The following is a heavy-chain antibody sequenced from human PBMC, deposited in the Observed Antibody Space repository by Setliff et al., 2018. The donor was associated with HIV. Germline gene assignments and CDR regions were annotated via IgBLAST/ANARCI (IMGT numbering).Heavy chain of an antibody. Sequence: GASVKVSCKASGGTFSSYAISWVRQAPGQGLEWMGGIIPILGIANYAQKFQGRVTITTDESTSTAYMELSRLRSDDTAVYYCARVPLSGWLYFDYWGQGTLVTVSS. D-gene: IGHD6-19*01. CDR2: IIPILGIA. CDR1: GGTFSSYA. V-gene: IGHV1-69*10. CDR3: ARVPLSGWLYFDY. J-gene: IGHJ4*02.